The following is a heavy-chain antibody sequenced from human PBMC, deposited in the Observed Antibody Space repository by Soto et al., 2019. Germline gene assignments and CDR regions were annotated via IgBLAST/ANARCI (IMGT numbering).Heavy chain of an antibody. CDR1: GFHNSYYA. V-gene: IGHV3-23*03. CDR2: LNSGGGTT. J-gene: IGHJ4*02. CDR3: ARTITHYYFDS. D-gene: IGHD1-1*01. Sequence: GGSLRLSCATSGFHNSYYAMTWVRQAPGRGLECVSILNSGGGTTCYADSVNGRATISRDNSGDTLYLDINSLRVEDTAIYYCARTITHYYFDSWGPGTLVTVSS.